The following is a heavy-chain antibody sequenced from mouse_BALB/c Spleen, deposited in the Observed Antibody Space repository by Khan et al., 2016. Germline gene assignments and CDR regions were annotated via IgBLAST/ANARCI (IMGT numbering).Heavy chain of an antibody. J-gene: IGHJ3*01. CDR2: ISYDGSN. V-gene: IGHV3-6*02. Sequence: EVKLEESGPGLVKPSQSLSLTCSVTGYSITSGYYWNWIRQFPGNKLEWMGYISYDGSNNYNPSLKNRISITRDTSKNQFFLKLNSVTTEDTATYYCAREGAGTTYWGQGTLVTVSA. D-gene: IGHD4-1*01. CDR1: GYSITSGYY. CDR3: AREGAGTTY.